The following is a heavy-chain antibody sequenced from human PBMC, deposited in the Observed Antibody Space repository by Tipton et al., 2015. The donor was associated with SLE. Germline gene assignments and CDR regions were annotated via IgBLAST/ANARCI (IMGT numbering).Heavy chain of an antibody. CDR1: GGSFSGYY. D-gene: IGHD3-16*01. Sequence: TLSLTCAIYGGSFSGYYWGWIRQPPGMGREWIGNIYYTGSTFYNPSLKSRVTLAVDTSKNQFSLKLTSVTAADTAVYYCANAPAGLFGLDIWGQGTLVTVSS. CDR3: ANAPAGLFGLDI. CDR2: IYYTGST. V-gene: IGHV4-34*01. J-gene: IGHJ3*02.